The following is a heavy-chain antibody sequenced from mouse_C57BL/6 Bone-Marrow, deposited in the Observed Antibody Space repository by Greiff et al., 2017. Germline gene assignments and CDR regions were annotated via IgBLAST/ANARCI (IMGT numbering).Heavy chain of an antibody. D-gene: IGHD2-5*01. CDR1: GYTFTGYW. Sequence: QVQLQQSGAELMKPGASVKLSCKATGYTFTGYWIEWVKQRPGHGLEWIGEILPGSGSTNYNEKFKGKATFTADTSSNTAYMQLSSLTTEDSAIYCCARAASYYSNAFYAMDYWGQGTSVTVSS. J-gene: IGHJ4*01. CDR2: ILPGSGST. CDR3: ARAASYYSNAFYAMDY. V-gene: IGHV1-9*01.